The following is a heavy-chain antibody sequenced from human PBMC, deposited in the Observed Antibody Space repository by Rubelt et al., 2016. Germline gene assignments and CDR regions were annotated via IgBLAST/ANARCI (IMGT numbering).Heavy chain of an antibody. J-gene: IGHJ5*01. CDR1: YA. D-gene: IGHD6-19*01. CDR3: ARGIALASDS. V-gene: IGHV3-23*01. CDR2: ISGGGGTT. Sequence: YAMSWVRQAPGKGLECVSGISGGGGTTYYADSVKGRFTISRDNSKNTLYLQMNSLRAEDTAVYYCARGIALASDSWGQGTLVTVSS.